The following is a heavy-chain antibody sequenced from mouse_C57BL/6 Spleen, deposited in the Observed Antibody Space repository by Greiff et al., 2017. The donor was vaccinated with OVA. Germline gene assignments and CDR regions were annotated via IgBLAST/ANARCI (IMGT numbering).Heavy chain of an antibody. V-gene: IGHV1-55*01. Sequence: QVQLQQPGAELVKPGASVKLSCKASGYTFTSYWITWVKQRPGQGLAWIGDIYPGSGSTNYNEKFKCKATLTVDPSSCTAYLQLSSLTSEDSAVYDGAREYYGDDWGKGTTLTVSS. CDR3: AREYYGDD. CDR1: GYTFTSYW. D-gene: IGHD1-1*01. CDR2: IYPGSGST. J-gene: IGHJ2*01.